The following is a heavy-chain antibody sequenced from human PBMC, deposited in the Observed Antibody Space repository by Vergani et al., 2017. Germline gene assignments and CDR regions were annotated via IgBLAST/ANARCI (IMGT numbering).Heavy chain of an antibody. CDR2: IKQDGSEK. D-gene: IGHD5-12*01. CDR3: ARGPLKWLRLGGPGDY. V-gene: IGHV3-7*01. J-gene: IGHJ4*02. Sequence: EVQLVESGGGLVQPGGSLRLSCAASGFTFSSYWMSWVRQAPGKGLEWVANIKQDGSEKYYVDSVKGRFTISRDNAKNSLYLQMNSLRAEDTAVYYCARGPLKWLRLGGPGDYWGQGTLVTVSS. CDR1: GFTFSSYW.